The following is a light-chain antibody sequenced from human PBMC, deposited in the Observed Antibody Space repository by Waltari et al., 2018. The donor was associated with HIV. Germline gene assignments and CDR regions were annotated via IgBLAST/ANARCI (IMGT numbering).Light chain of an antibody. V-gene: IGLV2-23*02. J-gene: IGLJ2*01. CDR3: CSYAGSPTFVI. Sequence: QSALTQPASVSGSPGQSITISCTGTSSDVGGYNLVSWYEHHPGKAPKLIIYEVTKRPSGVSNRFSGSKSGNTASLTISGLQAEDEADYYCCSYAGSPTFVIFGGGTKLTVL. CDR2: EVT. CDR1: SSDVGGYNL.